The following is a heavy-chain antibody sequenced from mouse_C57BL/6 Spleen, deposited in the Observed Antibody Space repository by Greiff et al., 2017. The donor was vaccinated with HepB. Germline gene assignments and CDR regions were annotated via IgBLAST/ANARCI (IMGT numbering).Heavy chain of an antibody. CDR3: TREATTHYFDY. Sequence: EVMLVESGEGLVKPGGSLKLSCAASGFTFSSYAMSWVRQTPEKRLEWVAYISSGGDYIYYADTVKGRFTISRDNARNTLYLQMSSLKSEDTAMYYCTREATTHYFDYWGQGTTLTVSS. D-gene: IGHD1-1*01. J-gene: IGHJ2*01. CDR1: GFTFSSYA. CDR2: ISSGGDYI. V-gene: IGHV5-9-1*02.